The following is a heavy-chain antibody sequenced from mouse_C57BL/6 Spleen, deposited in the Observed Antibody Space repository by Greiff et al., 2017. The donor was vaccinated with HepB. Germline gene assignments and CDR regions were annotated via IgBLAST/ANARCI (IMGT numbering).Heavy chain of an antibody. D-gene: IGHD1-1*01. CDR3: ARGNYGTPWFAY. J-gene: IGHJ3*01. CDR2: ISSGSSTI. V-gene: IGHV5-17*01. CDR1: GFTFSDYG. Sequence: EVQRVESGGGLVKPGGSLKLSCAASGFTFSDYGMHWVRQAPEKGLEWVAYISSGSSTIYYADTVKGRFTISRDNAKNTLFLQMTSLRSEDTAMYYCARGNYGTPWFAYWGQGTLVTVSA.